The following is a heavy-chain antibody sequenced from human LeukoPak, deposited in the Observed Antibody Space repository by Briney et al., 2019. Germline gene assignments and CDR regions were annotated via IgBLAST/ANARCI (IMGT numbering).Heavy chain of an antibody. J-gene: IGHJ3*02. D-gene: IGHD3-22*01. Sequence: PSETLSLTCAVSGVSISSGGYSWSWIRQPPGKGLEWIGYIYHSGSTYYYPSLKSRVTISVDRSKNQFSLKLSSVTAADTAVYYCASFYYYDSSGDAFDIWGQGTMVTVSS. CDR2: IYHSGST. V-gene: IGHV4-30-2*01. CDR1: GVSISSGGYS. CDR3: ASFYYYDSSGDAFDI.